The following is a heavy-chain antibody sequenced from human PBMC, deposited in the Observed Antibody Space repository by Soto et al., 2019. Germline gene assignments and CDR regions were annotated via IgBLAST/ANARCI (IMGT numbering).Heavy chain of an antibody. CDR3: ARISAAASNAFDI. CDR2: SRNKAKKYTT. J-gene: IGHJ3*02. Sequence: GGSLRLSCAGSGFSFSDHYVDWVRQAPGKGLEWVGRSRNKAKKYTTEYAASVKGRFTISRDDSKNLLYLQMNSLKTEDTAVYYCARISAAASNAFDIWGQGTMVTVSS. D-gene: IGHD6-13*01. CDR1: GFSFSDHY. V-gene: IGHV3-72*01.